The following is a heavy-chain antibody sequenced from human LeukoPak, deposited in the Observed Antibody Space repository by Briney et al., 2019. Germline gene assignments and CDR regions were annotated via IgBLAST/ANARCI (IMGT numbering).Heavy chain of an antibody. J-gene: IGHJ4*02. D-gene: IGHD1-26*01. CDR1: GFPFTNNA. V-gene: IGHV3-23*01. CDR2: LSGSGAST. CDR3: ANIVGDTNGHYLYYFHY. Sequence: GVSLTLPCAASGFPFTNNAVLWPRQARGEAREGVSVLSGSGASTYYADSVKGRFTTSRDNSKTTLDLQMNSQRAEDTAVYYCANIVGDTNGHYLYYFHYWGQGTLVTVSS.